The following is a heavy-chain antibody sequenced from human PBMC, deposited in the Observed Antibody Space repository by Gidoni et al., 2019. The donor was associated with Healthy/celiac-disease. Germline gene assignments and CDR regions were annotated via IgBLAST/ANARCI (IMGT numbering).Heavy chain of an antibody. D-gene: IGHD6-13*01. CDR2: ISWNSGSI. Sequence: EVQLVESGGGLVQPGRSLRLSCAASGFTFDDYAMHWVRQAPGKGLEWVSGISWNSGSIGYADSVKGRFTISRDNAKNSLYLQMNSLRAEDTALYYCAKGTRSWVPYYFDYWGQGTLVTVSS. CDR3: AKGTRSWVPYYFDY. CDR1: GFTFDDYA. V-gene: IGHV3-9*01. J-gene: IGHJ4*02.